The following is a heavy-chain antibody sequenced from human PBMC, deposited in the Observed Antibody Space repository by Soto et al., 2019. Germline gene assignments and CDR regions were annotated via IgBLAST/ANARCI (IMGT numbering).Heavy chain of an antibody. V-gene: IGHV1-2*04. J-gene: IGHJ6*02. CDR2: INPNSGGT. Sequence: GASVKVSCKASGYTFTGYYMHWVRQAPGQGLEWMGWINPNSGGTNYAQKFQGWVTMTRDTSISTAYMELSRLRSDDTAVFYCARAVVYYGSGSYYNGGYYYYYGMDVWGQGTTVTVSS. CDR1: GYTFTGYY. D-gene: IGHD3-10*01. CDR3: ARAVVYYGSGSYYNGGYYYYYGMDV.